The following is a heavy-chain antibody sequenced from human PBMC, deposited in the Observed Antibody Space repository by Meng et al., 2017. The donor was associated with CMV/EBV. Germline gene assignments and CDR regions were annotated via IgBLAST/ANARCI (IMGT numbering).Heavy chain of an antibody. V-gene: IGHV1-46*01. J-gene: IGHJ6*02. CDR3: ARSLEGLYNWNYDYYYGMDV. CDR2: INPSGGST. CDR1: AYTFTSYY. Sequence: ASVQVSCKASAYTFTSYYMHWVRQHPGHGLEWMGIINPSGGSTSYAQKFQGRVTMTRDTSTSTVYMELSSLRSEDTAVYYCARSLEGLYNWNYDYYYGMDVWGQGTTVTVSS. D-gene: IGHD1-20*01.